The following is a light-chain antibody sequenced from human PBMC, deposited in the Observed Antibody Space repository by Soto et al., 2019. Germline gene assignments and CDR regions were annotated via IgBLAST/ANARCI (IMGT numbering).Light chain of an antibody. CDR2: WAA. V-gene: IGKV4-1*01. CDR3: QQYYRPWT. CDR1: QSVLYSSNNKNY. J-gene: IGKJ1*01. Sequence: DIVMTQSPDSLAVSLGERATINCKSSQSVLYSSNNKNYLAWYQQKPGQPPKLLIYWAATRESGVPDRFSGSGSGTDFNLTISSLQAEDVAVYYCQQYYRPWTFGQGTKVE.